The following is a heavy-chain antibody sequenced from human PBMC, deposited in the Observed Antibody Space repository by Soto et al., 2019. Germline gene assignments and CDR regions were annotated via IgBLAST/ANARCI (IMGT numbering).Heavy chain of an antibody. CDR1: GGSISSSSYY. V-gene: IGHV4-39*01. J-gene: IGHJ4*02. Sequence: QLQLQESGPGLVKPSETLSLTCTVSGGSISSSSYYWGWIRQPPGKGLEWIGSIYYSGSTYYNPSLKSRVTISVDTSKNQFSLKLSSVTAADTAVYYCQSGIAVAGHFDYWGQGTLVTVSS. D-gene: IGHD6-19*01. CDR3: QSGIAVAGHFDY. CDR2: IYYSGST.